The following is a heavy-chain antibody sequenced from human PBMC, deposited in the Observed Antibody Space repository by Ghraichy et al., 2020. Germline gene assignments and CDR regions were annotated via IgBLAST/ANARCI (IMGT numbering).Heavy chain of an antibody. V-gene: IGHV3-21*06. CDR3: ARDRYGDYVFDS. CDR2: ISGGNSYI. J-gene: IGHJ4*02. D-gene: IGHD4-17*01. Sequence: LSLTCAASGFTFSTYTMNWVRQAPGKGLEWVASISGGNSYIYSADSIKGRFTISRDNAKNSLYLQMNSLRAEDTAVYYCARDRYGDYVFDSWGQGTLVTVSS. CDR1: GFTFSTYT.